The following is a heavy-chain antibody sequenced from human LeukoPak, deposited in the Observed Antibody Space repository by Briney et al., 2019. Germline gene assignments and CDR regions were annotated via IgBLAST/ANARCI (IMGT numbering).Heavy chain of an antibody. J-gene: IGHJ5*02. CDR1: VCTVNSNY. CDR2: IYSGGTT. CDR3: ARTYYSGSGTYQRWFDP. D-gene: IGHD3-10*01. Sequence: GGSLRLSCAASVCTVNSNYMSWFRQAPGQGLEWVSIIYSGGTTHYADSVKGRFTISRDNTKKTLYLQMDRLRDEDTAVYYCARTYYSGSGTYQRWFDPWGQGTLVTVSS. V-gene: IGHV3-53*01.